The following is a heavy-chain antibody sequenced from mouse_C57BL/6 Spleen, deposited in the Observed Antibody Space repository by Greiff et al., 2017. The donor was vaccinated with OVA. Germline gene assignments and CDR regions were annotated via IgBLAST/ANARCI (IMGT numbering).Heavy chain of an antibody. V-gene: IGHV6-6*01. CDR1: GFTFSDAW. CDR3: TSSYYYGSPYAMDY. Sequence: EVKVVESGGGLVQPGGSMKLSCAASGFTFSDAWMDWVRQSPEKGLEWVAEIRNKANNHATYYAESVKGRFTISRDDSKSSVYLQMNSLRAEDTGIYYCTSSYYYGSPYAMDYWGQGTSVTVSS. J-gene: IGHJ4*01. D-gene: IGHD1-1*01. CDR2: IRNKANNHAT.